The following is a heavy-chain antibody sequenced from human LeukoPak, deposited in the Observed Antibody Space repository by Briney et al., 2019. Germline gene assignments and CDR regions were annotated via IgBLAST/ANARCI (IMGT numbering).Heavy chain of an antibody. D-gene: IGHD3-3*01. Sequence: GGSLRLSCAASGFTFDDYAMHWVRQAPGKGLEWVSGISWNSGSIGYADSVKGRFTISRDNAKNSLYLQMNSLRAEDTAVYYCARGWDAMPFVLRFLEWFRNYFDYWGQGTLVTVSS. J-gene: IGHJ4*02. CDR2: ISWNSGSI. CDR3: ARGWDAMPFVLRFLEWFRNYFDY. CDR1: GFTFDDYA. V-gene: IGHV3-9*01.